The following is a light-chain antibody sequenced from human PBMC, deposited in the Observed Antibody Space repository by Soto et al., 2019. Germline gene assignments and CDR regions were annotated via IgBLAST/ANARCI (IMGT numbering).Light chain of an antibody. V-gene: IGLV2-14*01. CDR1: SSDVGGYNY. CDR3: SSYTSSSTLVV. J-gene: IGLJ2*01. CDR2: DVS. Sequence: QSALTQPASVSGSPGQSITISCTGTSSDVGGYNYVSWYQQHPGKAPELMIYDVSNRPSGVSNRFSGSKSSNTASLTISGLQAEDEADYYCSSYTSSSTLVVFGGGTKLTVL.